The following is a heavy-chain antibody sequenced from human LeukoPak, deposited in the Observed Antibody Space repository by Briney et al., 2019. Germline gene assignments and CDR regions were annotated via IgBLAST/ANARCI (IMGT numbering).Heavy chain of an antibody. J-gene: IGHJ4*02. CDR1: GGTFSSYA. CDR3: ARDPTSGVGATHFDY. CDR2: IIPIFGTA. D-gene: IGHD1-26*01. Sequence: ASVKVSCKASGGTFSSYAISLVRQAPGQGLEWMGGIIPIFGTANYAQKFQGRVTITADKSTSTAYMELSSLRSEDTAVYYCARDPTSGVGATHFDYWGQGTLVTASS. V-gene: IGHV1-69*06.